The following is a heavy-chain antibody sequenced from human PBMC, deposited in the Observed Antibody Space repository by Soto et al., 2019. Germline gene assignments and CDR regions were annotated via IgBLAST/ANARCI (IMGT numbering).Heavy chain of an antibody. D-gene: IGHD6-13*01. J-gene: IGHJ4*02. CDR2: INAGNGNT. CDR3: ARDGEMYRSSPYYLDY. CDR1: GYTFTSYA. V-gene: IGHV1-3*01. Sequence: SVKVSCKASGYTFTSYAMHWVRQAPGQRLEWMGWINAGNGNTKYSQKFQGRVTITRDTSASTAYMELSSLRSEDTAVYYCARDGEMYRSSPYYLDYWGQGTLGTVSS.